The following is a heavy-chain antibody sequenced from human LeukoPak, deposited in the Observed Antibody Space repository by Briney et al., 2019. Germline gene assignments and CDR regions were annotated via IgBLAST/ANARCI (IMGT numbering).Heavy chain of an antibody. CDR1: GFTFSSYA. Sequence: GGSLRLSCAASGFTFSSYAMHWVRQAPGKGLEWVAVISYDGSNKYYADSVKGRFTISRDNAKSSLYLQMNSLRAEDTAVYYCARDPLELRLTPFDYWGQGTLVTVSS. D-gene: IGHD5-24*01. CDR3: ARDPLELRLTPFDY. CDR2: ISYDGSNK. J-gene: IGHJ4*02. V-gene: IGHV3-30-3*01.